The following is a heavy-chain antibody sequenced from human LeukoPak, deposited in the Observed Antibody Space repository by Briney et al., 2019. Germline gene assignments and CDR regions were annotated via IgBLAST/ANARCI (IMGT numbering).Heavy chain of an antibody. CDR2: IRYIGST. V-gene: IGHV4-59*01. D-gene: IGHD2-2*02. Sequence: SETLSLTCTVSGGSISGYYWSWIRQPPGKGLEWIGYIRYIGSTNYNPSLKSRVTISVDTSKNQFSLKLSSVTAADTVVYYCARDVIPQDYWGQGTLVTVSS. CDR1: GGSISGYY. CDR3: ARDVIPQDY. J-gene: IGHJ4*02.